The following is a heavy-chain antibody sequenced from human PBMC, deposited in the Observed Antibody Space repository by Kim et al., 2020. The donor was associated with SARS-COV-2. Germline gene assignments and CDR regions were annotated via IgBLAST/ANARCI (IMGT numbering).Heavy chain of an antibody. D-gene: IGHD5-12*01. CDR3: AKDRSVVATYYDY. Sequence: GGSLRLSCAASGFTFDDYAMHWVRQAPGKGLEWVSLISGDGGSTYYADSVKGRFTISRDNSKNSLYLQMNSLRTEDTALYYWAKDRSVVATYYDYWGQGTLVTVSS. CDR1: GFTFDDYA. J-gene: IGHJ4*02. V-gene: IGHV3-43*02. CDR2: ISGDGGST.